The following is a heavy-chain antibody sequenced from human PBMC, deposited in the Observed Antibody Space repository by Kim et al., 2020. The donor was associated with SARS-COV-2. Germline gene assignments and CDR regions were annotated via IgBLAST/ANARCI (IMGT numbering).Heavy chain of an antibody. V-gene: IGHV4-39*07. CDR2: T. D-gene: IGHD4-17*01. CDR3: ARDWDGDTDY. J-gene: IGHJ4*02. Sequence: TYYNPSIKRRVTISVDTPKNQFSLKLSSVTAADTAVYYCARDWDGDTDYWGQGTLVTVSS.